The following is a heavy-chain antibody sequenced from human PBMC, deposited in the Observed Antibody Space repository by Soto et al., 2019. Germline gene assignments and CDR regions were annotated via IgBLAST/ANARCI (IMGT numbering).Heavy chain of an antibody. V-gene: IGHV4-30-4*01. Sequence: SETLSLTCTVSGGSISSGDYYWSWIRQPPGKGLEWIGYIYYSGSTYYNPSLKSRVTISVDTSKNQFSLKLSSVTAADTAVYYCARARTRCYYDSSGYYSTDWGQGTLVTVSS. CDR1: GGSISSGDYY. CDR3: ARARTRCYYDSSGYYSTD. CDR2: IYYSGST. J-gene: IGHJ4*02. D-gene: IGHD3-22*01.